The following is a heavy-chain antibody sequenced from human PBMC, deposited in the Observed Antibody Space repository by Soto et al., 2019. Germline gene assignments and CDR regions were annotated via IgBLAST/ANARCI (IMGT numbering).Heavy chain of an antibody. CDR2: ISAYNGNT. D-gene: IGHD2-2*01. CDR3: ARDTWVKVVPDADDAFDI. CDR1: GYTFTSYG. Sequence: QVQLVQSGAEVKKPGASVKVSCKASGYTFTSYGISWVRQAPGQGLEWMGWISAYNGNTNYAHKLQGRVTMTTDTSTSTAYMELRTLRSDDTAVYYCARDTWVKVVPDADDAFDIWGQGTMVTVSS. V-gene: IGHV1-18*01. J-gene: IGHJ3*02.